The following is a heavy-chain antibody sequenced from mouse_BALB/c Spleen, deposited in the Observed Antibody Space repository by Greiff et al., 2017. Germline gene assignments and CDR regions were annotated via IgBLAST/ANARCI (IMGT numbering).Heavy chain of an antibody. J-gene: IGHJ3*01. D-gene: IGHD2-3*01. Sequence: EVKLVESGGGLVQPGGSLKLSCAASGFTFSSYTMSWVRQTPEKRLEWVAYISNGGGSTYYPDTVKGRFTISRDNAKNTLYLQMSSLKSEDTAMYYCARPSYDGYYVAYWGQGTLVTVSA. CDR1: GFTFSSYT. CDR3: ARPSYDGYYVAY. CDR2: ISNGGGST. V-gene: IGHV5-12-2*01.